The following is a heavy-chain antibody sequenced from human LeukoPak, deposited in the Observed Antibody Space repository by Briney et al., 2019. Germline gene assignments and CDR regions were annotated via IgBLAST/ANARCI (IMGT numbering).Heavy chain of an antibody. Sequence: PGGSLRLSCAASGFTFSSYGMHWVRQAPGKGLEWVAVISHEGSNQYYADSVKGRFTISRDNAKNSLYLQMNSLRAEDTAVYYCVRESGYSFDYWGQGSLVTVSS. J-gene: IGHJ4*02. CDR3: VRESGYSFDY. V-gene: IGHV3-30*03. D-gene: IGHD3-3*01. CDR2: ISHEGSNQ. CDR1: GFTFSSYG.